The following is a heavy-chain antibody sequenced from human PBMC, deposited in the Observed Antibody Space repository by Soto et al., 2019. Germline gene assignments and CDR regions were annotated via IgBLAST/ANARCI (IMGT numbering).Heavy chain of an antibody. CDR3: ARTGYGDYYTHVYYFDY. D-gene: IGHD4-17*01. CDR2: IYYRGRT. CDR1: GGSISSGGYY. J-gene: IGHJ4*02. V-gene: IGHV4-31*03. Sequence: SETLSLTCTVSGGSISSGGYYWCWIRQHPGKGLEWIGYIYYRGRTYFNPSLKSRVTISVDTSKNQFSLKLSSVTAADTAVYYFARTGYGDYYTHVYYFDYWGQGTLVTVSS.